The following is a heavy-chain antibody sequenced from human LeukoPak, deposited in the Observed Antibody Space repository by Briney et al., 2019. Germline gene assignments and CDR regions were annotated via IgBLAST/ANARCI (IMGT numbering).Heavy chain of an antibody. CDR1: GDSIGSHY. J-gene: IGHJ3*02. CDR2: IFYVGST. CDR3: ARDYYDSRGEAFDI. Sequence: PSETLSLTCTVSGDSIGSHYWSWTRQPPGKGLEWIGYIFYVGSTNYNPSLKSRVTISVDTSKNQFSLKPNSVTAADTAVYYCARDYYDSRGEAFDIWGQGTMVTVSS. V-gene: IGHV4-59*11. D-gene: IGHD3-22*01.